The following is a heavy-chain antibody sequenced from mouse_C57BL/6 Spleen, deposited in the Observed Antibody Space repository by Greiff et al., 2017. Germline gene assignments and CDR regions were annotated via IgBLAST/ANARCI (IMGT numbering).Heavy chain of an antibody. CDR1: GYSITSDY. V-gene: IGHV3-8*01. J-gene: IGHJ2*01. Sequence: DVKLVESGPGLAKPSQTLSLTCSVTGYSITSDYWNWIRKFPGNKLEYMGYISYSGSTYYNPSLKSRISITRDTSKNQYYLQLNSVTTEDTATYYCARHYSNYEGVFDYWGQGTTLTVSS. CDR3: ARHYSNYEGVFDY. D-gene: IGHD2-5*01. CDR2: ISYSGST.